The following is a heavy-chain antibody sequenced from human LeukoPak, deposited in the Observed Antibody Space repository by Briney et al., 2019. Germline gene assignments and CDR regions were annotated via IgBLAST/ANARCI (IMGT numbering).Heavy chain of an antibody. V-gene: IGHV3-21*01. Sequence: GGSLRLSCAASGFTFSSYSMNWVRQAPGKGLEWVSSISSSSSYIYYADSVKGRFTISRDNAKNSLYLQMNSLIAEDTAVYYCARGARLLWFGELLHFDYWGQGTLVTVSS. CDR1: GFTFSSYS. CDR3: ARGARLLWFGELLHFDY. J-gene: IGHJ4*02. CDR2: ISSSSSYI. D-gene: IGHD3-10*01.